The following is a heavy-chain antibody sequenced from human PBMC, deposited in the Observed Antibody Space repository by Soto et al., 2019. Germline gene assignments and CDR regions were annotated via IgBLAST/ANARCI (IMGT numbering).Heavy chain of an antibody. Sequence: QVQLVQSGTEVKKPGSSVKVSSKASGGTFSSYAISWVRQAPGQGLEWMGGIIPIFGTANYAQKFQGRVTITADESTSTAYMELSSLRSEDTAVYYCARWDTAMVAAFDYWGQGTLVTVSS. CDR2: IIPIFGTA. V-gene: IGHV1-69*12. J-gene: IGHJ4*02. CDR1: GGTFSSYA. D-gene: IGHD5-18*01. CDR3: ARWDTAMVAAFDY.